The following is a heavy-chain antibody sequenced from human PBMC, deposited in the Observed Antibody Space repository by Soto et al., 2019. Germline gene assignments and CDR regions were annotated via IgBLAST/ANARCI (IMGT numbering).Heavy chain of an antibody. J-gene: IGHJ5*02. Sequence: QVQLQESGPRLVKPSETLSLTCSVSGGSISSYYWSWIRKPPGKGLEWIGYVYYTGTTKYNPSLKSRLTISVDTSKNQCSLRLNSVPAADTAIYYCARDQQMGRLDPWGQGTLVTVSS. D-gene: IGHD3-10*01. CDR2: VYYTGTT. CDR1: GGSISSYY. CDR3: ARDQQMGRLDP. V-gene: IGHV4-59*01.